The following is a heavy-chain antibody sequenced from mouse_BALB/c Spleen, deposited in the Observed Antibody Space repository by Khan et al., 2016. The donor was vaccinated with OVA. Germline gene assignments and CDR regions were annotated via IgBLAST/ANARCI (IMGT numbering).Heavy chain of an antibody. V-gene: IGHV1-7*01. CDR1: GYTFTSYW. CDR2: INPSTGYT. Sequence: QVQLKQSGAELANPGASVKMSCKASGYTFTSYWMHWVKQRPGQGLEWIGFINPSTGYTEYNQKFKDKATLTTDKSSSTAYMQLSSLTFEDSAVYYCTRRGLFVIFVYWGQGTLVTVSA. CDR3: TRRGLFVIFVY. J-gene: IGHJ3*01.